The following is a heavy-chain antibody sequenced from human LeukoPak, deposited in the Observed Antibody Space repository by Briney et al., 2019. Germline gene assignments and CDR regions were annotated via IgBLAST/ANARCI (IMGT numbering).Heavy chain of an antibody. J-gene: IGHJ4*02. CDR2: IFYSGTT. V-gene: IGHV4-59*13. CDR3: ARFSYGSGSYRSLFDY. Sequence: SETLSLTCTVSGGSISSYYWSWIRQPPGKGLEWIGFIFYSGTTNYNPSLKSRVTISVDTSKNQFSLKLSSVTAADTAVYYCARFSYGSGSYRSLFDYWGQGTLVTVSS. CDR1: GGSISSYY. D-gene: IGHD3-10*01.